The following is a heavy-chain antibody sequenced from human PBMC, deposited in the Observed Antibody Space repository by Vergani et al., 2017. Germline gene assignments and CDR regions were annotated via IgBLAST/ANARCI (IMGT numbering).Heavy chain of an antibody. CDR1: GYTFTSYG. J-gene: IGHJ6*02. D-gene: IGHD2-2*01. V-gene: IGHV1-18*04. Sequence: QVQLVQSGADVMKPGASVKVSCKASGYTFTSYGISWVRQAPGQGLEWMGWISAYNGNTNYAQKLQGRVTMTTDTSKITAYMELSSLRSDDTAVYYCARDPDIVVVPAAPYYYYYYGMDVWGQGTTVTVSS. CDR2: ISAYNGNT. CDR3: ARDPDIVVVPAAPYYYYYYGMDV.